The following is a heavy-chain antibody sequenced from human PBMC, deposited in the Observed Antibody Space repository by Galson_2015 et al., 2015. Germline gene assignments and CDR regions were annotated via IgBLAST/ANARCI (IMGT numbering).Heavy chain of an antibody. CDR1: GGSIITGRYY. J-gene: IGHJ3*02. D-gene: IGHD3-22*01. Sequence: TLSLTCTVSGGSIITGRYYWSWVRQPAGKGLEWIGRIYSSGSTKYNPSLKSRVAMSLDTSKNHFSLKLSSVTAADTAVYYCAREAYYSDSSGYYSDAFDIWGQGTMVTVSS. CDR3: AREAYYSDSSGYYSDAFDI. CDR2: IYSSGST. V-gene: IGHV4-61*02.